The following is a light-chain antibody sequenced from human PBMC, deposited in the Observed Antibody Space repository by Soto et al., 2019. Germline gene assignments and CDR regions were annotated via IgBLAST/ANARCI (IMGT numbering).Light chain of an antibody. CDR2: DVS. Sequence: QSALAQPASVFGSRGQSITISCTGTGSDVGRYNYVSWFQQHPGKVPKLIIYDVSNWPSGVSDRFSGSKSGNTASLTISGLHPEDEADYYCSSFTSSSTFVFGTGTKVTVL. CDR3: SSFTSSSTFV. J-gene: IGLJ1*01. CDR1: GSDVGRYNY. V-gene: IGLV2-14*03.